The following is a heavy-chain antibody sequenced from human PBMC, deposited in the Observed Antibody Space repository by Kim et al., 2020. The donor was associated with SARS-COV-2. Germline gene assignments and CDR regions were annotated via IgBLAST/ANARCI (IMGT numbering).Heavy chain of an antibody. CDR2: ST. CDR3: ARGKMHLLDY. D-gene: IGHD2-15*01. V-gene: IGHV4-31*02. J-gene: IGHJ4*02. Sequence: STYYLPALKVRVTISVDTSKNQFSLRLSSVTAADTAVYYCARGKMHLLDYWGQGTLVTVSS.